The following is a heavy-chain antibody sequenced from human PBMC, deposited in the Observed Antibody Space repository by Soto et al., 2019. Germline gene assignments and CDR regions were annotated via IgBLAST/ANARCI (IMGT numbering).Heavy chain of an antibody. CDR1: GYTFTGFY. Sequence: AAVKVSCKASGYTFTGFYMHWVRQAPGKGLEWMGWINPNNGGTNYVQKLKERVTITRDMSTSTAYMELSSLRSEDTAVYYCAATHDSSGTAHHYWGQGTLVTVSS. D-gene: IGHD3-22*01. J-gene: IGHJ4*02. CDR3: AATHDSSGTAHHY. CDR2: INPNNGGT. V-gene: IGHV1-2*02.